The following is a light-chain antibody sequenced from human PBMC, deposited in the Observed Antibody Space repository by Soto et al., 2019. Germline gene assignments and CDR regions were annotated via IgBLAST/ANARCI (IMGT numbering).Light chain of an antibody. CDR2: AAS. V-gene: IGKV3-15*01. Sequence: EIVMTQYPAPLSVSPGERATLSCRASQSVSGNLAWYPQTSDQAPRLLIYAASTRATGIPARFSGSGSGTEFTITISSLQSEDFAVYYCQQYNNWPPISFGPGTKVDIK. CDR3: QQYNNWPPIS. J-gene: IGKJ3*01. CDR1: QSVSGN.